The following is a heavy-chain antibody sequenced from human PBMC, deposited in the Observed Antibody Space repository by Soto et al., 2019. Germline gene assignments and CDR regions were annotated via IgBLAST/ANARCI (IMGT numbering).Heavy chain of an antibody. Sequence: SETLSLTCAVYGGSLSGYYWSWIRQPPGKGLEWIGEINHRGSTNYNPSLKSRVTISVDTSKNQFSLKMTSVTAADTAAYYCARSENDILTGYYNWGQGTLVTVSS. CDR3: ARSENDILTGYYN. CDR1: GGSLSGYY. D-gene: IGHD3-9*01. V-gene: IGHV4-34*01. CDR2: INHRGST. J-gene: IGHJ4*02.